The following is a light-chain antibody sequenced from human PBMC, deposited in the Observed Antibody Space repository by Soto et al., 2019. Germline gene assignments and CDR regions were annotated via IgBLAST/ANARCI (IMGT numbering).Light chain of an antibody. J-gene: IGLJ1*01. V-gene: IGLV2-14*01. CDR2: EVS. Sequence: QSALTQPASVSGSPGQSITISCTGASSDVGAYNYVSWYQQHPGKAPKLMIYEVSNRPSGVSNRFSGSKSGNTASLTISGLQAEDEADYYCSSYTSSRVEVFGTGTKLT. CDR1: SSDVGAYNY. CDR3: SSYTSSRVEV.